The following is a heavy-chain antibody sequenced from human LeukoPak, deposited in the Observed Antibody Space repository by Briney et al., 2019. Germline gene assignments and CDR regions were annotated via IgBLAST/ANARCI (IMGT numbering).Heavy chain of an antibody. CDR1: GYTFTGYY. CDR2: INPNSGGT. D-gene: IGHD5-12*01. J-gene: IGHJ6*02. V-gene: IGHV1-2*02. Sequence: GASVKVSCNASGYTFTGYYMHWVRQAPGQGLEWMGWINPNSGGTNYAQKFQGRVTMTRDTSISTAYMELSRLRSDDTAVYYCARAGLPTIYYYYGMDVWGQGTTVTVSS. CDR3: ARAGLPTIYYYYGMDV.